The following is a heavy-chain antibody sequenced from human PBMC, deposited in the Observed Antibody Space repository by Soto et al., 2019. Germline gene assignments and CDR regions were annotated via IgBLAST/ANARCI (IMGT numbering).Heavy chain of an antibody. CDR3: ARDFSGEQLAYFDY. V-gene: IGHV3-30-3*01. Sequence: GGSLRLSCAASGFTFSSYAMHWVRQAPGKGLEWVAVISYDGSNKYYADSVKGRFTISRDNSKNTLYLQMNSLRAEDTAVYYCARDFSGEQLAYFDYWGQGTLVTVSS. CDR2: ISYDGSNK. D-gene: IGHD6-6*01. CDR1: GFTFSSYA. J-gene: IGHJ4*02.